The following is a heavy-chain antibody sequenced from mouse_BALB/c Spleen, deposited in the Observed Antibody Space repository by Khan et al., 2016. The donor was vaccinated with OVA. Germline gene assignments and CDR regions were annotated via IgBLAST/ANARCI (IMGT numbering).Heavy chain of an antibody. Sequence: EVELVESGGGLVKPGASLKLSCAASGFTFSDYYMYWVSQTPEKRLEWVATISDGGSYTYYPDSVKGRFTISRDNAKNNLYLQVSSLKSEDTAMYNCASAGYGVFAYWGQGTPLTVSA. V-gene: IGHV5-4*02. D-gene: IGHD2-2*01. J-gene: IGHJ3*01. CDR3: ASAGYGVFAY. CDR1: GFTFSDYY. CDR2: ISDGGSYT.